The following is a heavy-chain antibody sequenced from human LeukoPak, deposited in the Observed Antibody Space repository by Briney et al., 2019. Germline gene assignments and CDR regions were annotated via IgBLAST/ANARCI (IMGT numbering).Heavy chain of an antibody. Sequence: PSETLSLTCTVSGGSISSGGYYWSWIRQPPGKGLEWIGYIYHSGSTYYNPSLKSRVTISVDRSKNQFSLKLSSVTAADTAVYYCAGKYCSSTSCYHTNNWFDPWGQGTLVTVSS. D-gene: IGHD2-2*01. J-gene: IGHJ5*02. CDR3: AGKYCSSTSCYHTNNWFDP. CDR1: GGSISSGGYY. CDR2: IYHSGST. V-gene: IGHV4-30-2*01.